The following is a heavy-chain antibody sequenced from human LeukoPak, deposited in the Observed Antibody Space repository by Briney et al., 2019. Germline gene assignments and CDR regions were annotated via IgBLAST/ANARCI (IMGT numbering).Heavy chain of an antibody. J-gene: IGHJ4*02. Sequence: ASVKVSCKASGYTFSGYYMHWVRQAPGQGLEWMGWINPKSGDTNYAQKFQGRVTMTRDTSISTAYMELSRLRSDDTAVYYCARDYYGSRGEGGYWGQGTLVTVSS. D-gene: IGHD3-10*01. CDR2: INPKSGDT. V-gene: IGHV1-2*02. CDR1: GYTFSGYY. CDR3: ARDYYGSRGEGGY.